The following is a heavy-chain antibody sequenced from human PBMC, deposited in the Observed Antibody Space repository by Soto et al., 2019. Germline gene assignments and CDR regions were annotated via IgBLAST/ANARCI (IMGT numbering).Heavy chain of an antibody. CDR1: AGYLERSNYF. D-gene: IGHD6-13*01. CDR3: AAGEASSRNLAPYYLDF. CDR2: IHYSGTT. J-gene: IGHJ4*02. Sequence: PSETLSLTCSVSAGYLERSNYFWTWIRQPPGKGLEWIGYIHYSGTTSFFPSYNPSLRSRVTISEDTSKNQFSLKLLSVTTADTAVYFCAAGEASSRNLAPYYLDFWGQGTLVTVS. V-gene: IGHV4-61*01.